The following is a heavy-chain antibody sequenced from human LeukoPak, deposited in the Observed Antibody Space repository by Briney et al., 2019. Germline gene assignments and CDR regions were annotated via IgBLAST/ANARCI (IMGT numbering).Heavy chain of an antibody. CDR1: GFTFSSYA. CDR3: AKVRGGSGSLDY. D-gene: IGHD3-10*01. J-gene: IGHJ4*02. Sequence: PGGSLRLSCAASGFTFSSYAMSWVRQAPGKGLEWVSAISGSGGSTYYADSVQGRFTISRDNLKNTLYLQMNSLRAEDTAVYYCAKVRGGSGSLDYWGQGTLVTVSS. CDR2: ISGSGGST. V-gene: IGHV3-23*01.